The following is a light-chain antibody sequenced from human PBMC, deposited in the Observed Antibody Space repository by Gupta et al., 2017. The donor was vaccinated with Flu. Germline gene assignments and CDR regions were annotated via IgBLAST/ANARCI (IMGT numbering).Light chain of an antibody. Sequence: DIVMTQSPLSMPVTPGEPASISCRSSQSLLHSDGYNYLEWYLQKPGQSPQLLIYRGSNRASGVPGRFSGSGSGTDFTLKINRVDAEDVGVYYCRQAVETRFSFGRGTTLAVK. CDR1: QSLLHSDGYNY. CDR3: RQAVETRFS. J-gene: IGKJ3*01. V-gene: IGKV2-28*01. CDR2: RGS.